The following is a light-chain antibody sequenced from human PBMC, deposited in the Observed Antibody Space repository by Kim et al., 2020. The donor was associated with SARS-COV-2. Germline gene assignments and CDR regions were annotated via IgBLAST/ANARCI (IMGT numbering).Light chain of an antibody. V-gene: IGKV4-1*01. CDR2: WAS. CDR3: QQYYATPIT. CDR1: QTALYSSNKKNY. J-gene: IGKJ5*01. Sequence: ATINCKSSQTALYSSNKKNYVAWYQQKPGQPTNLLIYWASTRQSAVPGRFSGSGSGTDFTLTSSSLQAEDVAVYYCQQYYATPITFGQGTRLEIK.